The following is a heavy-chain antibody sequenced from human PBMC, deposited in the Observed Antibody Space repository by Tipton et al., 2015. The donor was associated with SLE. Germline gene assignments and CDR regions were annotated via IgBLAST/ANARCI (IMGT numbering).Heavy chain of an antibody. Sequence: TLSLTCTVSGGSISSSSYYWSWIRQPAGKGLEWIGRIYTSGSTNYNPSLKSRVTISVDTSKNQFSLKLSSVTAADTAVYYCARSSSYYYGMDVWGQGTTVTVSS. CDR1: GGSISSSSYY. CDR3: ARSSSYYYGMDV. CDR2: IYTSGST. V-gene: IGHV4-61*02. J-gene: IGHJ6*02. D-gene: IGHD6-13*01.